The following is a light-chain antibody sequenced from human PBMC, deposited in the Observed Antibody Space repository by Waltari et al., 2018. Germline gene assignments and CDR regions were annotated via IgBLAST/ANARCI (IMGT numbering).Light chain of an antibody. Sequence: QSALTQPRSVSGSPGQSVTISCTGTSSDVGGYNYVSWYQQHPGKAPKLVIYGVNKRPSGVPGRFSGSKSDNTASLTISGLQAEDEADYYCCSNAASFTWVFGGGTKVTVL. V-gene: IGLV2-11*01. CDR2: GVN. J-gene: IGLJ3*02. CDR3: CSNAASFTWV. CDR1: SSDVGGYNY.